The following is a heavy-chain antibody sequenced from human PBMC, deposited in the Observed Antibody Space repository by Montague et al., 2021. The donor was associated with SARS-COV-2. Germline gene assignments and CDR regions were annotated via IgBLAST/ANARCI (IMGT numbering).Heavy chain of an antibody. D-gene: IGHD3-10*01. CDR2: IYYSGST. J-gene: IGHJ4*02. CDR3: SRHKKRLWFGELLFDY. CDR1: GGSISSYY. V-gene: IGHV4-59*08. Sequence: SETLSLTCTVSGGSISSYYWSCIRQPPGKGLEWIGYIYYSGSTNYNPSLKSRVTISVDTSKNQFSLKLSSVTAADTAVYYCSRHKKRLWFGELLFDYWGQGTLVTVSS.